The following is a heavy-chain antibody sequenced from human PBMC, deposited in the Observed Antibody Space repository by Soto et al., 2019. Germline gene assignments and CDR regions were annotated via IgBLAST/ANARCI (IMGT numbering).Heavy chain of an antibody. J-gene: IGHJ4*02. D-gene: IGHD5-18*01. CDR3: ARDQEVTRDY. CDR2: ISSSGSTI. Sequence: GCLRRPGAASGFTFSSYEMNWVRQAPGKGLEWVSYISSSGSTIYYADSVKGRFTISRDNAKNSLYLQMNSLRAEDTAVYYCARDQEVTRDYWGQGTLVTVPS. CDR1: GFTFSSYE. V-gene: IGHV3-48*03.